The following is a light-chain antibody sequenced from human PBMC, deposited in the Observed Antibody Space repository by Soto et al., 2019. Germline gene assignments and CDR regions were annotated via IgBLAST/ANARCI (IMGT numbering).Light chain of an antibody. CDR1: QSMSSNF. J-gene: IGKJ4*01. CDR3: QQYGSSPLT. Sequence: EIVLTQSPGTLSLSPGERATLSCRASQSMSSNFLAWYQQKPGQAPRLLIYGASSRATGIPDRFSGSGSGTDFTLTIIRLEPEDFAVYSCQQYGSSPLTFGGGTKVDIK. CDR2: GAS. V-gene: IGKV3-20*01.